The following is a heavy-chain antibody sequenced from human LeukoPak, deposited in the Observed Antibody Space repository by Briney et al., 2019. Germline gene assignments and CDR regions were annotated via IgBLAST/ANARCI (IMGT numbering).Heavy chain of an antibody. CDR2: IYYSGST. CDR3: ARGMDIVATDY. V-gene: IGHV4-59*01. CDR1: GGSISSYY. J-gene: IGHJ4*02. D-gene: IGHD5-12*01. Sequence: SETLSLTCTVSGGSISSYYCSWIRQPPGKGLEWIGYIYYSGSTNYNPSLKSRVTISVDTPKNQFSLKLSSVTAADTAVYYCARGMDIVATDYWGQGTLVTVSS.